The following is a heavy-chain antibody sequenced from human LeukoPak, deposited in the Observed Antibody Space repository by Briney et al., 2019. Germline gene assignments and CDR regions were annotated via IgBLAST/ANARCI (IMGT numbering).Heavy chain of an antibody. CDR2: IWYDGSNK. CDR1: GFTFSSYG. CDR3: ATDYDFWSA. Sequence: PGGSLRLSCAASGFTFSSYGMHWVRQAPGKGLEWVAVIWYDGSNKYYADSVKGRSTISRDNSKNTLYLQMNSLRAEGTAVYYCATDYDFWSAWGQGTLVTVSS. J-gene: IGHJ4*02. D-gene: IGHD3-3*01. V-gene: IGHV3-33*01.